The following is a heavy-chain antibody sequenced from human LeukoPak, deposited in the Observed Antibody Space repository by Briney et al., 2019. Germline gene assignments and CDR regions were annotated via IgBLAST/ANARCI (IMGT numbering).Heavy chain of an antibody. CDR3: ARESFGGASYLDP. J-gene: IGHJ5*02. D-gene: IGHD2-21*01. CDR1: GGSTSSSSYY. CDR2: VYYSRSRST. Sequence: SETLSLTCTASGGSTSSSSYYWGWIRQPPGMGLEWIGSVYYSRSRSTFYNPSLRSRLTISVDTSQNQFSLKLRSVTAADTAVYFCARESFGGASYLDPWGQGTLVTVSS. V-gene: IGHV4-39*01.